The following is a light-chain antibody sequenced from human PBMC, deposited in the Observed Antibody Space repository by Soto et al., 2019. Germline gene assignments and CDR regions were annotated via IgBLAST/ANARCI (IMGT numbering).Light chain of an antibody. CDR1: QSIDTW. Sequence: DIQMTQSPSTPSASVGDRGTITCRASQSIDTWLAWYQQKPGTAPKLLIYKASTLESGVPSRFSGSRSGTEFTLTVSSLQPDDFATYYCQQYNDSFPYTFGQGTKLQI. CDR3: QQYNDSFPYT. CDR2: KAS. J-gene: IGKJ2*01. V-gene: IGKV1-5*03.